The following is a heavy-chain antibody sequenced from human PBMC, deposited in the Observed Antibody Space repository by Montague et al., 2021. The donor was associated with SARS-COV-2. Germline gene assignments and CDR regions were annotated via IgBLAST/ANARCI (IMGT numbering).Heavy chain of an antibody. J-gene: IGHJ6*03. V-gene: IGHV4-34*01. D-gene: IGHD2-2*02. CDR3: RVVPAGIPKGPNFYYMDV. Sequence: SETLSLTCAVYGGSFSGYYWSWIRQPPGKGLEWIGEINHSGSTNYNPSLESRVTISVDTSKNQFSLKLSSVTAADTALYYCRVVPAGIPKGPNFYYMDVWGKGTTVTVS. CDR2: INHSGST. CDR1: GGSFSGYY.